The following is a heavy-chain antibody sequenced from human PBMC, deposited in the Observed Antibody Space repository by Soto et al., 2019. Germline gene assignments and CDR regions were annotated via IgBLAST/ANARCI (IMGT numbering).Heavy chain of an antibody. CDR1: GGSISSGGYS. D-gene: IGHD3-16*01. V-gene: IGHV4-30-2*01. J-gene: IGHJ5*02. CDR2: IYHSGST. CDR3: ARGLFGVNDP. Sequence: SETLSLTCAVSGGSISSGGYSWSWIRQPPGKGLELIGYIYHSGSTYYNPSLKSRVTISVDRSENQFSLKLSSVTAADTAVYYCARGLFGVNDPWGQGTLVTVSS.